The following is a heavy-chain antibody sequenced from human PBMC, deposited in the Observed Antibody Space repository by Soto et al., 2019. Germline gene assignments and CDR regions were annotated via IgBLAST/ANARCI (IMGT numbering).Heavy chain of an antibody. CDR1: GFTFDDYA. J-gene: IGHJ6*03. Sequence: GGSLRLSCAASGFTFDDYAMHWVRQAPGKGLEWVSGISWNSGSIGYADSVKGRFTISRDNAKNSLYLQMNSLRAEDTALYYCAKDSPVMVRGVTRRTNYYYYYMDVWGKGTTVTVSS. CDR3: AKDSPVMVRGVTRRTNYYYYYMDV. CDR2: ISWNSGSI. V-gene: IGHV3-9*01. D-gene: IGHD3-10*01.